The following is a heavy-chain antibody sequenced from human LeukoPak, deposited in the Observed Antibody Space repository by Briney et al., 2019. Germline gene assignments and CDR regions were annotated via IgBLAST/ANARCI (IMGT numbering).Heavy chain of an antibody. CDR2: MNPNSGNT. V-gene: IGHV1-8*01. CDR1: GYTFTSYD. CDR3: ARPSRRYCSSTSCYTRFDY. J-gene: IGHJ4*02. D-gene: IGHD2-2*02. Sequence: ASVKVSCKASGYTFTSYDINWVRQATGQGLEWMGWMNPNSGNTGYAQKFQGRVTMTRNTSISTAYMELSSLRSEDTAVYYRARPSRRYCSSTSCYTRFDYWGQGTLVTVSS.